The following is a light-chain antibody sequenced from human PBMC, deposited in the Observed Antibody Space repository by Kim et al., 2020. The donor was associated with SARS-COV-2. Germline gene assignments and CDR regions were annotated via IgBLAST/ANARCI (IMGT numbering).Light chain of an antibody. V-gene: IGLV2-14*04. CDR3: NSYTTNSTLV. CDR2: DVN. Sequence: GQSITTTCTGTSSDFGAYKYVSWYQQPPGNAPKLIIYDVNNRPAGVSSRFSGSKSGNTASLTISGHQAEDEADYYCNSYTTNSTLVFGGGTQLTVL. J-gene: IGLJ2*01. CDR1: SSDFGAYKY.